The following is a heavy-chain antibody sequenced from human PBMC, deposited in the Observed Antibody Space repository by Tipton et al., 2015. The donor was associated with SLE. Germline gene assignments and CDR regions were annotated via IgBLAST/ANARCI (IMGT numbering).Heavy chain of an antibody. CDR2: IFYSGTT. CDR3: ARRSVELAASFDY. Sequence: TLSLTCIVSGGSITTNLHYWAWIRQPPGTGPEWIGSIFYSGTTYYNPSLASRVIVSIDRSKNQFSLRLASVTAADTAVYYCARRSVELAASFDYWGQGSLVTVSS. V-gene: IGHV4-39*07. CDR1: GGSITTNLHY. J-gene: IGHJ4*02. D-gene: IGHD5-24*01.